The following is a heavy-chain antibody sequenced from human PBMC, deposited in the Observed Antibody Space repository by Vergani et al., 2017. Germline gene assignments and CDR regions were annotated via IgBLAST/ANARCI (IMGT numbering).Heavy chain of an antibody. CDR1: GFTFSSYA. Sequence: QVQLVESGGGVVQPGRSLRLSCAASGFTFSSYAMHWVRQAPVKGLEWVAVISYDGSNKYYADSVKGRFTISRDNSKNTLYLQMNSLRAEDTAVYYCARDLVVYATRGEYFQHWGQGTLVTVSS. V-gene: IGHV3-30*04. D-gene: IGHD2-8*01. CDR3: ARDLVVYATRGEYFQH. J-gene: IGHJ1*01. CDR2: ISYDGSNK.